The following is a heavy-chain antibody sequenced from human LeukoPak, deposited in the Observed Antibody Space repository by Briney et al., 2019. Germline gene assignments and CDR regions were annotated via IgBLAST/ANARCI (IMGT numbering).Heavy chain of an antibody. CDR1: GGSFSGYY. CDR2: INHSGST. CDR3: ARITAVAGNLGFDY. D-gene: IGHD6-19*01. Sequence: PSETLSLTCAVYGGSFSGYYWSWIRQPPGKGLEWIGEINHSGSTNYNPSLKSRVTISVDTSKNQFSLKLGSVTAADTAVYYCARITAVAGNLGFDYWGQGTLVTVSS. J-gene: IGHJ4*02. V-gene: IGHV4-34*01.